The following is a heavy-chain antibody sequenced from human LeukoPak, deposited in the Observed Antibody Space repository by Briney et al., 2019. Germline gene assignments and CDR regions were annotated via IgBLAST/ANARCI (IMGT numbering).Heavy chain of an antibody. CDR3: AKVGLEEGSGKARTLFDP. J-gene: IGHJ5*02. V-gene: IGHV3-30-3*01. D-gene: IGHD3-10*01. CDR2: ISYDGSNK. Sequence: GRSLRLSCAASGFTFSGYAMHWVRQAPGKGLEWVAVISYDGSNKYYADSVKGRFTISRDNSKNTLYLQMNSLRAEDTAVYYCAKVGLEEGSGKARTLFDPWGQGTLVTVSS. CDR1: GFTFSGYA.